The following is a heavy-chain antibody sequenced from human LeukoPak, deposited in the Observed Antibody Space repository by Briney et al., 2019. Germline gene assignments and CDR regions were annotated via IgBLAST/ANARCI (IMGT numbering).Heavy chain of an antibody. V-gene: IGHV4-39*02. CDR2: VYYGRSP. J-gene: IGHJ4*02. CDR3: ARSSGTGTFSY. Sequence: SETLSLTCTVSGGSVSSSEYYCDWIRQPPGKGLEWIGSVYYGRSPYFNPSLESRATISVDTSKNHFSLKMSSVTAADTAVYYCARSSGTGTFSYWGQGTLVTVSS. D-gene: IGHD6-25*01. CDR1: GGSVSSSEYY.